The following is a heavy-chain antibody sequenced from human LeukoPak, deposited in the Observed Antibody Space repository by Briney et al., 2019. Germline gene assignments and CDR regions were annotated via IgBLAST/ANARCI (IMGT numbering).Heavy chain of an antibody. D-gene: IGHD5-18*01. Sequence: ASVNVSCKVSGYTLTELSMHWVRQAPGKGLEWMGGFDPEDGETIYAQKFQGRVTMTEDTSTDTAYMELSSLSPEDTAVYYCARTTTWIQLWDYYFDYWGQGTLVTVSS. CDR1: GYTLTELS. V-gene: IGHV1-24*01. J-gene: IGHJ4*02. CDR2: FDPEDGET. CDR3: ARTTTWIQLWDYYFDY.